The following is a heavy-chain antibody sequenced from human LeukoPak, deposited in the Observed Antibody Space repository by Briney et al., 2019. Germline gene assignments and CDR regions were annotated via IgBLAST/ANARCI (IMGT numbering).Heavy chain of an antibody. V-gene: IGHV1-69*04. CDR1: GGTFSSYA. Sequence: ASVNVSCKASGGTFSSYAISWVRQAPGQGLEWMGRIIPILGIANYAQKFQGRVTITADKSTSTAYMELSSLRSEDTAVYYCARATPGIASGWGAFDIWGQGTMVTVSS. J-gene: IGHJ3*02. D-gene: IGHD6-13*01. CDR2: IIPILGIA. CDR3: ARATPGIASGWGAFDI.